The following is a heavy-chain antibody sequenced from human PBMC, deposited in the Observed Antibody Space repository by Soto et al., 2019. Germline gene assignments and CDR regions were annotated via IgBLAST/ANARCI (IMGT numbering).Heavy chain of an antibody. J-gene: IGHJ3*01. V-gene: IGHV4-39*01. CDR1: SGSITSSTFY. CDR2: IYYSGSGST. CDR3: RVSAGYPPLHRAFDF. D-gene: IGHD6-13*01. Sequence: QLQLQESGPGLVKPSETLSLTCTVSSGSITSSTFYWGWIRQPPGRGLEWLGSIYYSGSGSTYYNPSLKSRVPISGDTSKDQSFLILSCVTAADTAVYYCRVSAGYPPLHRAFDFWGQGTMVTVSS.